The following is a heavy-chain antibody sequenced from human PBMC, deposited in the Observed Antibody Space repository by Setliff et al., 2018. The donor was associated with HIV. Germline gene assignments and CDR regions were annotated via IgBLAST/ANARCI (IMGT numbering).Heavy chain of an antibody. CDR2: ISFSGST. J-gene: IGHJ4*02. CDR3: LGYHSGTWALDY. D-gene: IGHD3-10*01. CDR1: GGSFSGYD. Sequence: PSETLSLTCVVYGGSFSGYDWSWIRQPPGKGLEWIASISFSGSTNYNPSLKNRVTISVDTSKNQFSLKTSSVTATDTAVYYCLGYHSGTWALDYWSQGTLVTVSS. V-gene: IGHV4-34*01.